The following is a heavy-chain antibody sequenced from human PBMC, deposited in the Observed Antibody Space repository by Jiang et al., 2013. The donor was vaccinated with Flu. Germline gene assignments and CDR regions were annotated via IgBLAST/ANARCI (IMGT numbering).Heavy chain of an antibody. Sequence: GSGLVKPSQTLSITCTVSGASVKSAASLWSWVRQSPEKGLEWIASTRYGAATHLNPSLRSRLDVSIDRYGRAQFFMSLTSMTAADTAIYYCARGLTMSGTTVVGPTFFDSWGLGTSVVVSS. V-gene: IGHV4-30-4*08. CDR1: GASVKSAASL. CDR3: ARGLTMSGTTVVGPTFFDS. CDR2: TRYGAAT. D-gene: IGHD1-1*01. J-gene: IGHJ5*01.